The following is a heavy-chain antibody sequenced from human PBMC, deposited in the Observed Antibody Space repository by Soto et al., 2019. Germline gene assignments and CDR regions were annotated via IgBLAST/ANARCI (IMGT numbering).Heavy chain of an antibody. V-gene: IGHV4-34*01. CDR3: ARDMNRYYYGMDV. J-gene: IGHJ6*02. CDR2: INHSGST. D-gene: IGHD3-16*01. Sequence: SETLSLTCAVHGGSFSGYYWSCIRQPPGKGLEWIGEINHSGSTNYNPSLKSRVTISVDTSKNQFSLKLSSVTAADTAVYYCARDMNRYYYGMDVWGQGTTVT. CDR1: GGSFSGYY.